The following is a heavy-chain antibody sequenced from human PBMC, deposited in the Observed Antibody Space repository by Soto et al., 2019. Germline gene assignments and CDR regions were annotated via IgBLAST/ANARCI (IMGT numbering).Heavy chain of an antibody. J-gene: IGHJ5*02. CDR3: ARDQGRGYYFDRSGYGPS. V-gene: IGHV4-34*01. D-gene: IGHD3-22*01. Sequence: SETLSLTCSVYGGSFSGYYWSWIRQPPGKGLEWIGDINHSGSTNYNPSPKSRVSISVDTSKNQFSLKLSSVTAADTAVYYCARDQGRGYYFDRSGYGPSWGQGTLVTVS. CDR1: GGSFSGYY. CDR2: INHSGST.